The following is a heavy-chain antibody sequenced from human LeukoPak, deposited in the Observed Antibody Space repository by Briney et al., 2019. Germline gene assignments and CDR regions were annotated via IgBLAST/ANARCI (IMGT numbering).Heavy chain of an antibody. J-gene: IGHJ5*02. CDR3: ATSVGLAYCGGDCYSKWFDP. V-gene: IGHV1-69-2*01. Sequence: ASVKVSCKASGYTFTDYYIHWVQQAPGRGLEWMGRFDPGDGEVFYADIFQGRIVISADTSIDTAYMELSSLRSEDTAVYYCATSVGLAYCGGDCYSKWFDPWGQGTLVTVSS. CDR1: GYTFTDYY. CDR2: FDPGDGEV. D-gene: IGHD2-21*02.